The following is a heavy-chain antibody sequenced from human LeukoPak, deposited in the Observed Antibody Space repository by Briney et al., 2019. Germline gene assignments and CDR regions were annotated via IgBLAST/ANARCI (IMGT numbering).Heavy chain of an antibody. V-gene: IGHV3-66*01. CDR2: IYSGGST. CDR3: AREGPTVGIDY. CDR1: GFTVSSNY. D-gene: IGHD4-23*01. Sequence: GGSLRLSCAVSGFTVSSNYMSWVRQAPGKGLEWVSVIYSGGSTYYADSVKGRFTISRDNSKNTLYLQMNSLRAEDTAVYYCAREGPTVGIDYWGQGTLVTVSS. J-gene: IGHJ4*02.